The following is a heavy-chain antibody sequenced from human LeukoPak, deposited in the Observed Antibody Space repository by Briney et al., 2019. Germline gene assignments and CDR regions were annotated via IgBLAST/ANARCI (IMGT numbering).Heavy chain of an antibody. CDR3: ARIGTRGWDFDY. CDR2: IYHSGST. Sequence: SETLSLTCTVSGYSISSGYYWGWIRQPPGKGLEWIGSIYHSGSTYYNPSLKSRVTISVDTSKNRFSLKLSSVTAADTAVYYCARIGTRGWDFDYWGQGTLVTVSS. D-gene: IGHD6-19*01. V-gene: IGHV4-38-2*02. CDR1: GYSISSGYY. J-gene: IGHJ4*02.